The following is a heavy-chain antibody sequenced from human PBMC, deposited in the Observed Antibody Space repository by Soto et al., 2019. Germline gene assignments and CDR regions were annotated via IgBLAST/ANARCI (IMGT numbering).Heavy chain of an antibody. CDR2: ISAYNGNT. Sequence: QVQLVQSGAEVKKPGASVKVSCKASGYTFTSYGISWVRQAPGQGLEWMGWISAYNGNTNYAQKLQGRVTMTTVTSTSTAYMELRSLRSDDTAVYYCARGFSCGGSCYSSYDAFDIWGQGTMVTVSS. CDR3: ARGFSCGGSCYSSYDAFDI. D-gene: IGHD2-15*01. J-gene: IGHJ3*02. CDR1: GYTFTSYG. V-gene: IGHV1-18*01.